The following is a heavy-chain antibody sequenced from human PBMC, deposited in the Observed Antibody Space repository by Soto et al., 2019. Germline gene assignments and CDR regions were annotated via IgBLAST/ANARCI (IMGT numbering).Heavy chain of an antibody. CDR1: GGSISSSSYY. V-gene: IGHV4-61*01. Sequence: PSETLSLTCTVSGGSISSSSYYWGWIRQPPGKGLEWIGYIHYSGSTNYNPSLKSRVTISVDTSKNQFSLKLSSVTAADTAVYYCAREDDYSFDYWGQGTLVTVS. CDR3: AREDDYSFDY. CDR2: IHYSGST. J-gene: IGHJ4*02. D-gene: IGHD2-21*02.